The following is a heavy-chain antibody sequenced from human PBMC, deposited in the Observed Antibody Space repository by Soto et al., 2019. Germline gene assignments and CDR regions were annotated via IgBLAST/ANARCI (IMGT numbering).Heavy chain of an antibody. CDR2: IYSSGST. J-gene: IGHJ4*02. D-gene: IGHD2-15*01. CDR1: GGSFSSGGYY. Sequence: QVQLQETGLGLGKPSQTLSLTCTVSGGSFSSGGYYWSWIRQHPGKGLVWIGYIYSSGSTYYNPSLKSRITISGDSSKIQFSLQLSSVTAADTAVYYCARSYCSGGSCYDIDYWGQGTLVTVSS. CDR3: ARSYCSGGSCYDIDY. V-gene: IGHV4-31*03.